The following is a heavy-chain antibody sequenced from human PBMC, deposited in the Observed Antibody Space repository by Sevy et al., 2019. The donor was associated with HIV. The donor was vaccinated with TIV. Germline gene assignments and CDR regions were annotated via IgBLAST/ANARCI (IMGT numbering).Heavy chain of an antibody. D-gene: IGHD2-21*02. J-gene: IGHJ1*01. CDR2: IYPGDSDT. Sequence: GESLKISCKGSGYSFTTYWIGWLRQMPGKGLEWMGIIYPGDSDTRYSPSFQGQVTISADRSTTTAYLQWSSLKASDTAIYFCARRAVTAEYFQYWGQSTPVTVSS. CDR1: GYSFTTYW. V-gene: IGHV5-51*01. CDR3: ARRAVTAEYFQY.